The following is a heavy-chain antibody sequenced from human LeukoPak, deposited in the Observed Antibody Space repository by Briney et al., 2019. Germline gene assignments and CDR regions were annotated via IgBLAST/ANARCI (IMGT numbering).Heavy chain of an antibody. D-gene: IGHD3-22*01. CDR3: ARVIRYDSYYVSCYFDY. Sequence: GGSLRLSCAASDFTFIGYGLSGVGQAPGRGLGWLANIKQDGSEKYYVDSVKGRFTISRDNAKNSLYLQMNSLRAEDTAVYYCARVIRYDSYYVSCYFDYWGQGTLVTVSS. V-gene: IGHV3-7*03. J-gene: IGHJ4*02. CDR1: DFTFIGYG. CDR2: IKQDGSEK.